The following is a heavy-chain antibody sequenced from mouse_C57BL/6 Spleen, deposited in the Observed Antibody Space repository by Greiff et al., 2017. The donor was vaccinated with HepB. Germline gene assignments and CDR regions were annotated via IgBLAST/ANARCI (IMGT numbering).Heavy chain of an antibody. CDR3: ARDRIYDYDYFDY. CDR1: GYSITSGYY. D-gene: IGHD2-4*01. CDR2: ISYDGSN. Sequence: EVKLEESGPGLVKPSQSLSLTCSVTGYSITSGYYWNWIRQFPGNKLEWMGYISYDGSNNYNPSLKNRITITRDTSKNQFFLKLTSVTTEDTATYYCARDRIYDYDYFDYWGQGTTLTVSS. J-gene: IGHJ2*01. V-gene: IGHV3-6*01.